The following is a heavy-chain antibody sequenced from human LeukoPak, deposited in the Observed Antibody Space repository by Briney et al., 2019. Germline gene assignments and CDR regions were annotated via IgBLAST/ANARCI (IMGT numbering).Heavy chain of an antibody. CDR1: GGSISSGGYS. CDR3: ARDLGWLPDY. D-gene: IGHD5-12*01. V-gene: IGHV4-30-2*01. CDR2: IYHSGST. J-gene: IGHJ4*02. Sequence: SQTLSLTCAVSGGSISSGGYSWSWIRQPLGKGLEWIGYIYHSGSTYYNPSLKSRVTISVDRSKNQFSLKLTSVTAADTAAYYCARDLGWLPDYWGQGTLVTVSS.